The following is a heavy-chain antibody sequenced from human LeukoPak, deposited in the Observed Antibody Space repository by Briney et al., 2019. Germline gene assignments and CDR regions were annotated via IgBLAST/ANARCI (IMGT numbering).Heavy chain of an antibody. V-gene: IGHV1-46*01. D-gene: IGHD5-24*01. J-gene: IGHJ6*02. CDR2: INPSGGST. Sequence: ASVKVSCKASGYTFTSYYMHWVRQAPGQGLEWMGIINPSGGSTSYAQKFQGRVTVTRDTSTSTVYMELSSLRSEDTAVYYCARDRPEMATIYYYYGMDVWGQGTTVTVSS. CDR1: GYTFTSYY. CDR3: ARDRPEMATIYYYYGMDV.